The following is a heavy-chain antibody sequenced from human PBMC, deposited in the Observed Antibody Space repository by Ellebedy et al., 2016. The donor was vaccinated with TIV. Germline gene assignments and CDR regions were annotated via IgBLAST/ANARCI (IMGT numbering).Heavy chain of an antibody. CDR3: ASQNGAYCSSHTCSHGLDY. J-gene: IGHJ4*02. D-gene: IGHD2-2*01. CDR1: GFTFRLFG. CDR2: VSFNGTLQ. Sequence: GGSLRLXXAVSGFTFRLFGMHWVRQTPGRGLEWVAAVSFNGTLQYYEESVKGRFTVSRDNAKTTLYLHMDSLRVEDTGIYYCASQNGAYCSSHTCSHGLDYWGQGTPVTVSS. V-gene: IGHV3-33*05.